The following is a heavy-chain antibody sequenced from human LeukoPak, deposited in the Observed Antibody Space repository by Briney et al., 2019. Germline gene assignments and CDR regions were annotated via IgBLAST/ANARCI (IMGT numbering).Heavy chain of an antibody. CDR3: AREDYGDDYYYYYYMDV. J-gene: IGHJ6*03. CDR1: GYSISSGYY. D-gene: IGHD4-17*01. CDR2: IYHSGST. V-gene: IGHV4-38-2*02. Sequence: SETLSLTCTVSGYSISSGYYWGWIRQPPGKGLEWIGSIYHSGSTYYNPSLKSRVTISVDTSKNQFSLKLSSVTAADTAVYYCAREDYGDDYYYYYYMDVWGKGTTVTISS.